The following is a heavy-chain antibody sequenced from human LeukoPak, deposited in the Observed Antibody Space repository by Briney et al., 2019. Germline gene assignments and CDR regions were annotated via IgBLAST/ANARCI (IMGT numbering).Heavy chain of an antibody. CDR3: VKDDVYCYDSGAYPH. CDR2: VSSNGGST. J-gene: IGHJ1*01. CDR1: GFTFSHYA. V-gene: IGHV3-64D*06. D-gene: IGHD3-22*01. Sequence: GGSLRLSCSASGFTFSHYAMHWVRQAPGKGLEYLSTVSSNGGSTYYTDSVKGRFTISRDNSKNTLYLQTSSLRAEDTAVYYCVKDDVYCYDSGAYPHWGQGTLVTVSS.